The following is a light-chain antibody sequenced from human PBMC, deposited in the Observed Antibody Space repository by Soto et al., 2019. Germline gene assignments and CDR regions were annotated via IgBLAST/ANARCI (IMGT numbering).Light chain of an antibody. Sequence: EVVLTQSPGTLSLSPGERATLSCRASESVSNNYFAWYQHKPGQAPRLLIFGSYDRATGIPDRFSGSGSGTDFTLTISRLEPEDFAVYYCQQYGSSPPYTFGQGTKLEIK. CDR2: GSY. CDR1: ESVSNNY. CDR3: QQYGSSPPYT. V-gene: IGKV3-20*01. J-gene: IGKJ2*01.